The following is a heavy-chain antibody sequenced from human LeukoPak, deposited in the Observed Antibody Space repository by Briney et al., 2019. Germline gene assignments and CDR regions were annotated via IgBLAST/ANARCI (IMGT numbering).Heavy chain of an antibody. V-gene: IGHV4-59*01. CDR1: GGSISSYY. J-gene: IGHJ6*03. CDR2: IYYSGST. Sequence: PSEALSLTCTVSGGSISSYYWSWIRQPPGKGLEWIGHIYYSGSTNYNPSLKSRVTISVDTSKNQFSLKLSSVAAADTAVYYCARAASYGPYYYYYYMDVWGKGTTVTVSS. D-gene: IGHD5-18*01. CDR3: ARAASYGPYYYYYYMDV.